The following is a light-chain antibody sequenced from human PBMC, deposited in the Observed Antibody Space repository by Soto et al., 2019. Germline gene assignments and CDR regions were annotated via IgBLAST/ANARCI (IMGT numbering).Light chain of an antibody. CDR2: LNSDGSH. V-gene: IGLV4-69*01. CDR1: RGHSSYA. Sequence: QLVLTQSPSASASLGASVKLTCTLSRGHSSYAIAWHQQQPEKGPRYLMKLNSDGSHSKGDGIPDRFSGSSSGAERYLTISSLQSEDEADYYCQTWGTGMGVFGVGTKLTVL. J-gene: IGLJ2*01. CDR3: QTWGTGMGV.